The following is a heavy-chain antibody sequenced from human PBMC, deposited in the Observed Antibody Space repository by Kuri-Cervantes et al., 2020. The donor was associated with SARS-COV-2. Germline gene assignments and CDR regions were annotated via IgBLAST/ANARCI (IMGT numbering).Heavy chain of an antibody. J-gene: IGHJ6*02. Sequence: GESLKISCTASGSTFSSYGMHWVRQAPGKGLEWVAVISYDGSNKYYADSVKGRFTISRDNSKNTLYLQMNSLRAEDTAVYYCAKELSRDIVVVPVYHYYYGMDVWGQGTTVTVSS. V-gene: IGHV3-30*18. CDR2: ISYDGSNK. CDR1: GSTFSSYG. CDR3: AKELSRDIVVVPVYHYYYGMDV. D-gene: IGHD2-2*01.